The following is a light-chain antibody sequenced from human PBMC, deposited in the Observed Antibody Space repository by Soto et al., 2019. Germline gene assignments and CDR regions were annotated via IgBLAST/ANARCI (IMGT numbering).Light chain of an antibody. CDR2: GAS. CDR3: QQFYTFPLT. Sequence: VQITQSQSSLSASVGDTVTITCRASQSISTWLAWYQQKPNKAPKSLISGASNLQSGVPSRFSGSGSGTDFTLTISSLQPEEFATYYCQQFYTFPLTFGGGTKVDIK. CDR1: QSISTW. V-gene: IGKV1D-16*01. J-gene: IGKJ4*01.